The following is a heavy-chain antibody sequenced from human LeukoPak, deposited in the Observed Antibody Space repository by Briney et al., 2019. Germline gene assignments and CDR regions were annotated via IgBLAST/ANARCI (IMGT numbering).Heavy chain of an antibody. V-gene: IGHV1-2*02. Sequence: GASVKVSCKASGYTFTGYYMHWVRQAPGQGLEWMGWINPNSGGTNYAQKFQGRVTMTRDTSISTAYMELSGLRSDDTAVYYCARGGMIVVVIANWFDPWGQGTLVTVSS. D-gene: IGHD3-22*01. CDR2: INPNSGGT. CDR1: GYTFTGYY. CDR3: ARGGMIVVVIANWFDP. J-gene: IGHJ5*02.